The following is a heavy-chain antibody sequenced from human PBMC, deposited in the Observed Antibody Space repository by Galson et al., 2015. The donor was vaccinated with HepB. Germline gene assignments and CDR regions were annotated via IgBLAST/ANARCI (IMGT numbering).Heavy chain of an antibody. J-gene: IGHJ3*02. CDR1: GGSIGSGTYY. Sequence: SETLSLTCTVSGGSIGSGTYYWGWIRQPPGKGLEWIGSIYYSGSTFYSASLKSRITINPDTSKNQFSLQLNSVTPEDTAVYYCARVEWVAQLEAFDIWGQGTMVTVSS. D-gene: IGHD3-3*01. CDR2: IYYSGST. V-gene: IGHV4-39*07. CDR3: ARVEWVAQLEAFDI.